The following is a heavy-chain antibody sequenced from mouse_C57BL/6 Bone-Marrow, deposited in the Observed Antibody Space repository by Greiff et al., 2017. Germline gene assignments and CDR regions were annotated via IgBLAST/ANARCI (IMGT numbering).Heavy chain of an antibody. CDR3: ARYGDGYSFDY. V-gene: IGHV1-50*01. Sequence: QVQLQQPGAELVKPGASVKLSCKASGYTFTSYWMQWVKQRPGQGLEWIGEIDPSDSYTNYNQKFKGKATLTVDTSSSTAYMQLSSLTSEDSAVYYCARYGDGYSFDYWGQGTTLTVSS. CDR1: GYTFTSYW. CDR2: IDPSDSYT. J-gene: IGHJ2*01. D-gene: IGHD2-3*01.